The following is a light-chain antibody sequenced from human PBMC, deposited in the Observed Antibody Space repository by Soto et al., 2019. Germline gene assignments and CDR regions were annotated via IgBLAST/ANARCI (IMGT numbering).Light chain of an antibody. CDR3: SSYTSSSTPRV. CDR2: DVS. CDR1: SSDVGGYNY. J-gene: IGLJ1*01. V-gene: IGLV2-14*03. Sequence: QSALAQPASMSGSPGQSITISCTGTSSDVGGYNYVSWYQQHPGKAPKLMIYDVSSRPSGVSNRFSGSKSGNTASLTISGLQAEDEADYYCSSYTSSSTPRVFGTGTKLTVL.